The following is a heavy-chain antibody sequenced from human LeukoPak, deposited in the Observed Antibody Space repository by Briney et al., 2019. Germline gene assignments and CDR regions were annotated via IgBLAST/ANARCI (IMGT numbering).Heavy chain of an antibody. V-gene: IGHV3-23*01. CDR1: EFTFSSYT. Sequence: GGSLRLSCAASEFTFSSYTMSWVRQAPGKGLEWVSTITTSDGSTYYADSVKGRFTISRDNSKNTLYLQMNSLRAEDTAVYYCAKDPSSSWYGYFQHWGQGTLVTVSS. CDR3: AKDPSSSWYGYFQH. J-gene: IGHJ1*01. CDR2: ITTSDGST. D-gene: IGHD6-13*01.